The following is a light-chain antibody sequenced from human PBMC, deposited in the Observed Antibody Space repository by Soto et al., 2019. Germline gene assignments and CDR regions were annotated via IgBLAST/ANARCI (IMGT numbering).Light chain of an antibody. CDR1: SSDVGGYNF. CDR2: EVN. V-gene: IGLV2-14*01. Sequence: QSALTQPASVSGSPGQSITISCSGTSSDVGGYNFVSWYQQHPGNAPKLIINEVNNRPSGVSHRFSASKSGNTASLTISGLQSEDEADYYCSSYTSRFTYVFGTGTKLTVL. CDR3: SSYTSRFTYV. J-gene: IGLJ1*01.